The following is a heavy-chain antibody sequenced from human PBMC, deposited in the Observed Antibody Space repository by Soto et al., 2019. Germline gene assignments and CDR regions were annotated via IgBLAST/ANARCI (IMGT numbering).Heavy chain of an antibody. D-gene: IGHD2-15*01. V-gene: IGHV4-34*01. J-gene: IGHJ4*02. CDR1: GGSFSGYY. CDR3: ARGGCSGGSCYPPFGFYFAY. CDR2: INHSGST. Sequence: QVQLQQWGAGLLKPSATLSLTCAVYGGSFSGYYWSWIRQPPGKGLEWIGEINHSGSTNYNPSLKSRVTISVDTPKNQSSLKRCCVAAADSAVYYCARGGCSGGSCYPPFGFYFAYWGQGSLVTVSS.